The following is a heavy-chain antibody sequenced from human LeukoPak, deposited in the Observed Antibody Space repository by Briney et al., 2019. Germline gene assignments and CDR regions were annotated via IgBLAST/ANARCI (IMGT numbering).Heavy chain of an antibody. J-gene: IGHJ6*03. CDR3: ARGGGDGTQYYYYYSMDV. CDR1: SSYY. D-gene: IGHD2-21*02. V-gene: IGHV3-53*01. CDR2: IYSGGCT. Sequence: SSYYWGSIRQPPGKGLEWVSVIYSGGCTYYADSGKGRFTISRDNSKNTLYLQMNSLRAEDTAVYHCARGGGDGTQYYYYYSMDVWGNGATVTISS.